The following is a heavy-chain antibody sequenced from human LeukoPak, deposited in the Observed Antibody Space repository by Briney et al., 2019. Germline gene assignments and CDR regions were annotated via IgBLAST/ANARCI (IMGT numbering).Heavy chain of an antibody. V-gene: IGHV4-34*01. J-gene: IGHJ4*02. D-gene: IGHD1-14*01. Sequence: SETLSLTCAVYGGSFSGYYWSWIRQSPGKGLEWIGEINHSGSTNYNPSLKSRVTISVDTSKNQFSLKLSSVTAADTAVYYCARGLRTGFDYWGQGTLVTVSS. CDR1: GGSFSGYY. CDR3: ARGLRTGFDY. CDR2: INHSGST.